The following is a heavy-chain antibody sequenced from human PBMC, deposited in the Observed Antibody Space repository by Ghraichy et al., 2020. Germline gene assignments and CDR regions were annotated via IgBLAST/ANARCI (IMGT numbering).Heavy chain of an antibody. CDR2: MSFSGET. CDR1: GASITSSTNY. J-gene: IGHJ5*02. Sequence: ETLSLTCTVSGASITSSTNYWGWIRQPPGKGLEWIGSMSFSGETYYNVSLKTRATIFIDTSRSQFSLKLTSVAAADTAVYYCARSGPYLQTGFDPWGQGTLVTVSS. D-gene: IGHD2-15*01. V-gene: IGHV4-39*01. CDR3: ARSGPYLQTGFDP.